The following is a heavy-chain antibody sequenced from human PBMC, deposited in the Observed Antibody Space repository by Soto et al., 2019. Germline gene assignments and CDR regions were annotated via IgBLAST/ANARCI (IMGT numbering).Heavy chain of an antibody. D-gene: IGHD3-9*01. Sequence: GGSLRLSCAASGFTFSSYAMSWVRQAPGKGLEWVSAISGSGGSTYYADSVKGRFTISRDNSKNTLYLQMNSLRAEDTAVYYCAKDYAPGDILTGYFDYWGQGTLVTVSS. CDR2: ISGSGGST. J-gene: IGHJ4*02. CDR3: AKDYAPGDILTGYFDY. V-gene: IGHV3-23*01. CDR1: GFTFSSYA.